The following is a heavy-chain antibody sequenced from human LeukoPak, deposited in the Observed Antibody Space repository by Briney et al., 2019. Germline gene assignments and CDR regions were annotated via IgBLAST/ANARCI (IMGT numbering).Heavy chain of an antibody. CDR1: GFTFSSYT. D-gene: IGHD7-27*01. Sequence: GGSLRLSCAASGFTFSSYTMSWVRQAPGKGLEWVSTITTSDGNTYYADSVKGRFTVSRDNSKNTLFLQMNSLRAEDTAVYYCAKDGGLWVSAHWGDSWGRGPLVTVSS. J-gene: IGHJ4*02. CDR3: AKDGGLWVSAHWGDS. V-gene: IGHV3-23*01. CDR2: ITTSDGNT.